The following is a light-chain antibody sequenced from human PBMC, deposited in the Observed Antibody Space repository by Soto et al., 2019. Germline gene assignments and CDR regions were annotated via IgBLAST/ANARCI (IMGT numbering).Light chain of an antibody. CDR1: QTIGSW. V-gene: IGKV1-5*01. CDR3: QQYSSFPRT. J-gene: IGKJ1*01. CDR2: DAS. Sequence: DIQMTQSPSTLSASVGDRVTITCRASQTIGSWLAWYQQKPGKAPELLIYDASTLEGGVPSRFSGSGSATEFSLTITSLQPDDFATFYCQQYSSFPRTFGQGTKVEIK.